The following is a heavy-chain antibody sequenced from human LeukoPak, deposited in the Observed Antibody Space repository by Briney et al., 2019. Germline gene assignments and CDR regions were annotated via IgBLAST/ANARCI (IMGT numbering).Heavy chain of an antibody. J-gene: IGHJ4*02. CDR3: ARLAGIVATINDGDY. CDR1: GYTFTSYG. Sequence: ASVKVSCKASGYTFTSYGIIWVRQAPGQGLEWMGWISAYNGNTNYAQKLQGRVTMTTDTSTSTAYMELRSLRSDDTAVYYCARLAGIVATINDGDYWGQGTLVTVSS. D-gene: IGHD5-12*01. CDR2: ISAYNGNT. V-gene: IGHV1-18*01.